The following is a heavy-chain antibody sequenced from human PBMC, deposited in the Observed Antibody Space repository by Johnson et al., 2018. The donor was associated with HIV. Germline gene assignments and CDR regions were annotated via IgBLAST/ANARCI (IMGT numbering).Heavy chain of an antibody. D-gene: IGHD6-6*01. V-gene: IGHV3-9*01. J-gene: IGHJ3*01. CDR3: AKVSSSSTWAHDPFDV. CDR2: ISWNSGSI. Sequence: VQLVESGGGLVKPGGSLRLSCAASGFTFDDYAMHWVRQAPGKGLEWVSGISWNSGSIGYADSVKGRFTISRDNAKNSLYLQMNSLRVEDTALYYCAKVSSSSTWAHDPFDVWGQGTMVTVSS. CDR1: GFTFDDYA.